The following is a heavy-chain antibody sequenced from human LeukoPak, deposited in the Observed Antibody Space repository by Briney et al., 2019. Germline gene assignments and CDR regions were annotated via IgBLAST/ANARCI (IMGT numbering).Heavy chain of an antibody. D-gene: IGHD5-24*01. CDR1: GFTFSSYW. Sequence: GESLRLSCAASGFTFSSYWMHWVRQAPGKGLVWVSRINSDGSNTRYADSVKGRFTISRDNAKNTLYLQMNSLRAEDTAVYYCVRAGEMATALFDYWGQGTLVTVSS. CDR3: VRAGEMATALFDY. CDR2: INSDGSNT. J-gene: IGHJ4*02. V-gene: IGHV3-74*01.